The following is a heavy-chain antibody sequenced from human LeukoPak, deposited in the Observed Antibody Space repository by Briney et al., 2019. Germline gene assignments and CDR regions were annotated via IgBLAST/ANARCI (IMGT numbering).Heavy chain of an antibody. CDR1: GFTFSSYS. V-gene: IGHV3-15*01. Sequence: GGSLRLSCAASGFTFSSYSMNWVRQAPGKGLEWVGRIKSKTDGGTTDYAAPVKGRFTISRDDSKNTLYLQMNSLKTEDTAVYYCTADIWEVAFDIWGQGTMVTVSS. CDR3: TADIWEVAFDI. J-gene: IGHJ3*02. D-gene: IGHD1-26*01. CDR2: IKSKTDGGTT.